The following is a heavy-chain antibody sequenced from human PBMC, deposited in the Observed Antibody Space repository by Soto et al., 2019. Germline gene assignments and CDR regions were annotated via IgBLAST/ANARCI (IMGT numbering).Heavy chain of an antibody. Sequence: QVQLVQSGAEVKKPGSSVKVSCTASGGTFSSYAISWVRQAPGQGLEWMGGIIPIFGTANYAQKFQGRVTITADESTSTAYMELSSLRSEDTAVYYCVSPYSYGSHYYYGMDVWGQGTTVTVSS. CDR1: GGTFSSYA. CDR3: VSPYSYGSHYYYGMDV. J-gene: IGHJ6*02. V-gene: IGHV1-69*01. CDR2: IIPIFGTA. D-gene: IGHD5-18*01.